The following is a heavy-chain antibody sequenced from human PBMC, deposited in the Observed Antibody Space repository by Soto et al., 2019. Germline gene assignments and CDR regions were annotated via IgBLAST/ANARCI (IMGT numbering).Heavy chain of an antibody. V-gene: IGHV1-69*13. CDR3: ARIRYGPPNLYYFDY. CDR1: GGTFSSYA. D-gene: IGHD3-10*01. Sequence: SVKVSCKASGGTFSSYAGSWVRQAPGQGLEWMGGIIPIFGTANYAQKFQGRVTITADESTSTAYMELSSLRSEDTAVYYCARIRYGPPNLYYFDYWGQGTLVTVSS. CDR2: IIPIFGTA. J-gene: IGHJ4*02.